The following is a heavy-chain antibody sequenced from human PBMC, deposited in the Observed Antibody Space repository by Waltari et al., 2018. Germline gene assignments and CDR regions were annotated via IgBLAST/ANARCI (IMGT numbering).Heavy chain of an antibody. CDR1: GYSISSGYY. CDR2: IYHSGST. D-gene: IGHD2-21*02. CDR3: ARDFVSTAIPSPFDY. V-gene: IGHV4-38-2*02. Sequence: QVQLQESGPGLVKPSATLSLTCAVSGYSISSGYYWGWLRQPPGKGLEWIGSIYHSGSTYYNPSLKSRVTISVDTSKNQFSLKLSSVTAADTAVYYCARDFVSTAIPSPFDYWGQGTLVTVSS. J-gene: IGHJ4*02.